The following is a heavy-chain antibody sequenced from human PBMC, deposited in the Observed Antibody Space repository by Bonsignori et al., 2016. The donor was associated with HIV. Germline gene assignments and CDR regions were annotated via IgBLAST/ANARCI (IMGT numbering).Heavy chain of an antibody. V-gene: IGHV3-23*01. D-gene: IGHD7-27*01. J-gene: IGHJ5*02. CDR3: AERGPNWEPFNH. CDR2: ISGNSGSI. Sequence: WIRQPPGKGLEWVSTISGNSGSIVYADSVKGRFTISRDNSMNTLFLEMESLRAEDTAFYFCAERGPNWEPFNHWGQGTLVTVSS.